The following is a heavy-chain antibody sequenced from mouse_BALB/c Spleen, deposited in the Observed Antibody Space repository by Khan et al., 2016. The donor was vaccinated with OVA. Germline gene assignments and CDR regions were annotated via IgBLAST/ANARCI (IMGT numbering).Heavy chain of an antibody. D-gene: IGHD1-1*01. CDR2: INPSTDYT. V-gene: IGHV1-7*01. Sequence: VQLQQSGAELAKPGASVKMSCKASGYTFTNYWMHWVKQRPGQGLEWIGYINPSTDYTEYNQKFKDKAPLTVDKSSSTAYMQLTSLTSEDSALYYCVNHGSSSAWFTYWGQGTLVTVSA. J-gene: IGHJ3*01. CDR3: VNHGSSSAWFTY. CDR1: GYTFTNYW.